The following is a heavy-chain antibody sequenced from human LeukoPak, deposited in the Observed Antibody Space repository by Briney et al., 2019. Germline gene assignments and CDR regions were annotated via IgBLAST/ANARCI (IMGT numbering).Heavy chain of an antibody. CDR3: ATNPGASSGASCYYPFDY. Sequence: PGGSLRLSCAASGFTFSSYSMNRVRQAPGKGLEWVSYISSSSSTIYYADSVKGRFTISRDNAKNSLYLQMNSLRDEDTAVYYCATNPGASSGASCYYPFDYWGQGTLVTVSS. CDR2: ISSSSSTI. J-gene: IGHJ4*02. CDR1: GFTFSSYS. D-gene: IGHD2-15*01. V-gene: IGHV3-48*02.